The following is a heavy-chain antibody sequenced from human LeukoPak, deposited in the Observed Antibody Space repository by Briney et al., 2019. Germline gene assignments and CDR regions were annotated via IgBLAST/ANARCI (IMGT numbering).Heavy chain of an antibody. CDR3: ARHVMAFDSSGYYDFDY. V-gene: IGHV5-51*01. CDR2: IYPGDSDT. D-gene: IGHD3-22*01. J-gene: IGHJ4*02. CDR1: GYSFTSYW. Sequence: GESLKISCKGPGYSFTSYWIGWVRQMPGKGLEWMGIIYPGDSDTRYSPSFQGQVTISADKSISTAYLQWSSLKASDTAMYYCARHVMAFDSSGYYDFDYWGQGTLVTVSS.